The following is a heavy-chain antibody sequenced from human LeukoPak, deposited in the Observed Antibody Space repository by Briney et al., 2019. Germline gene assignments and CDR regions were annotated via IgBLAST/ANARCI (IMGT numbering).Heavy chain of an antibody. CDR1: GYTFTSYY. CDR3: ARDGRSTGIAAAGTIWYFDL. V-gene: IGHV1-46*01. J-gene: IGHJ2*01. D-gene: IGHD6-13*01. Sequence: ASVKVSCKASGYTFTSYYMHWVRQAPGQGLEWMGIINPSGGSTSYAQKFQGRVTMTRDTSTSTVYMEPSSLRSEDTAVYYCARDGRSTGIAAAGTIWYFDLWGRGTLVTVSS. CDR2: INPSGGST.